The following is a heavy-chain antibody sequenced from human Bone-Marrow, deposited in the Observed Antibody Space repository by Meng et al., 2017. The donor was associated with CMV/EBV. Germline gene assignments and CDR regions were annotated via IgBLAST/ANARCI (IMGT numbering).Heavy chain of an antibody. CDR3: ARDQVLTGYYDFWSGYYSAQYGMDV. CDR2: ISSSGSTI. CDR1: GFTFSSYE. J-gene: IGHJ6*02. V-gene: IGHV3-48*03. D-gene: IGHD3-3*01. Sequence: GGSLRLSCAASGFTFSSYEMNWVRQAPGKGLEWASYISSSGSTIYYADSVKGRFTISRDNAKNSLYLQMNSLRAEDTAVYYCARDQVLTGYYDFWSGYYSAQYGMDVWGQGTTVTSP.